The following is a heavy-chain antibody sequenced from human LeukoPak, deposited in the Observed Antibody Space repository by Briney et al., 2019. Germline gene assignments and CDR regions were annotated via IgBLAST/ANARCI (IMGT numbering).Heavy chain of an antibody. V-gene: IGHV3-30*02. CDR3: AKDRGDIVVVPAAMDV. CDR1: GFTFSSYG. Sequence: GGSLRLSCAASGFTFSSYGMHWVRQAPGKGLEWVAFIRYDGSNKYYADSVKGRFIISRDNSKNTLYLQTNSLRAEDTAVYYCAKDRGDIVVVPAAMDVWGKGTTVTVSS. D-gene: IGHD2-2*01. J-gene: IGHJ6*04. CDR2: IRYDGSNK.